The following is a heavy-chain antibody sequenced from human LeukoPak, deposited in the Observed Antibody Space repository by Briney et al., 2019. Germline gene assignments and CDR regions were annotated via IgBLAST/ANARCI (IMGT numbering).Heavy chain of an antibody. CDR1: GVSINSHY. D-gene: IGHD1-14*01. V-gene: IGHV4-59*11. CDR3: ARESGITVAGFDP. Sequence: SETLSLTCSVSGVSINSHYLNWIRQPPGKGLEWIGYIYYSGSTNYNPSLKSRVTISVDTSKNQFSLKLSSVTAADTAVYYCARESGITVAGFDPWGQGTLVTVSS. CDR2: IYYSGST. J-gene: IGHJ5*02.